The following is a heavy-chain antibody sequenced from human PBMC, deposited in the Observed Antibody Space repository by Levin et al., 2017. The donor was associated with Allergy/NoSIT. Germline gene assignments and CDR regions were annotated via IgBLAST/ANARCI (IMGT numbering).Heavy chain of an antibody. CDR1: GFTFSDHH. D-gene: IGHD6-19*01. CDR2: TKNKANSYST. CDR3: ARVGTSPILFSSGWYRNDH. V-gene: IGHV3-72*01. J-gene: IGHJ5*02. Sequence: GESLKISCAASGFTFSDHHIDWVRQAPGKGLEWVGRTKNKANSYSTEYAASVKGRFTISRDDSKNSLHLQMNSLKIEDTAVYYCARVGTSPILFSSGWYRNDHWGQGTLVTVSS.